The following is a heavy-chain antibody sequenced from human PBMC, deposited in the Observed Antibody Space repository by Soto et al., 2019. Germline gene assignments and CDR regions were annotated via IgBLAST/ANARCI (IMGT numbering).Heavy chain of an antibody. CDR3: ARMDYDSSGYWIDY. J-gene: IGHJ4*02. D-gene: IGHD3-22*01. Sequence: GASVKVSCKASGGTFSSYAISWVRQAPGQGLEWMGGIIPILGTANYAQKFQGRVTITADESTSTAYMELSSLRSEDTAVYYCARMDYDSSGYWIDYWGQGTLVTVSS. CDR2: IIPILGTA. CDR1: GGTFSSYA. V-gene: IGHV1-69*13.